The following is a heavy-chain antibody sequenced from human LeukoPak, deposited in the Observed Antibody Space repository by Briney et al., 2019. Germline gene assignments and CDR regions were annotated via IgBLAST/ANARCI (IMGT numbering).Heavy chain of an antibody. V-gene: IGHV4-34*01. CDR1: GGSFSGYY. CDR2: INHSVST. CDR3: ARARKTTVTTRWFDP. D-gene: IGHD4-17*01. Sequence: PSETLSLTCAVYGGSFSGYYWSWSRQPPGKGLGWSGEINHSVSTNYNPSLKSRVTISVYTSKNQFSLKLSSVTAADTAVYYCARARKTTVTTRWFDPWGQGTLVTVSS. J-gene: IGHJ5*02.